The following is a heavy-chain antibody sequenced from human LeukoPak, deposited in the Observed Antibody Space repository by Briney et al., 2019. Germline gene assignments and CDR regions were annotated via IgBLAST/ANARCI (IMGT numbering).Heavy chain of an antibody. J-gene: IGHJ6*02. V-gene: IGHV1-24*01. Sequence: ASVKVSCKVFGYTLTELSMHWVRQAPGKGLEWMGGFDPEDGETIYAQKFQGRVTMTRDTSTSTVYMELRSLRSDDTAVYYCARDTPKIYMTTHNYYYYGMDVWGQGTTVTVSS. CDR3: ARDTPKIYMTTHNYYYYGMDV. CDR2: FDPEDGET. D-gene: IGHD4-11*01. CDR1: GYTLTELS.